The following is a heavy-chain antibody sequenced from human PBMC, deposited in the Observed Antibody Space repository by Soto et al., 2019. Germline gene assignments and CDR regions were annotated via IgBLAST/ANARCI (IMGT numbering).Heavy chain of an antibody. CDR3: AKDPHYGGAGFYFDY. D-gene: IGHD4-17*01. CDR1: GFTFSSYG. Sequence: QVQLVESGGGVVQPGRSLRLSCAASGFTFSSYGMHWVRQAPGKGLEWVAVISYDGSNKYYADSVKGRFTIYSDNYKNTLYLQMNGLRAEDTAVYYCAKDPHYGGAGFYFDYWGQGTLVTVSS. J-gene: IGHJ4*02. V-gene: IGHV3-30*18. CDR2: ISYDGSNK.